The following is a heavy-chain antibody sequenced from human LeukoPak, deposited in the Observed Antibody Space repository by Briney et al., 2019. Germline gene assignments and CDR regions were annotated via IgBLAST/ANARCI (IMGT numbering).Heavy chain of an antibody. CDR1: GLTFRNYG. J-gene: IGHJ4*02. CDR3: ATISGTSSSNWYFDY. V-gene: IGHV3-30*03. Sequence: GRSLRLSCAGSGLTFRNYGMQWVRQAPGKGLDWVTIIAYDGSNKYYGNSVKGRFTISRDNSKNTVYLQMNSLRAEDTAVYYCATISGTSSSNWYFDYWGQGTLVTVSS. CDR2: IAYDGSNK. D-gene: IGHD4-11*01.